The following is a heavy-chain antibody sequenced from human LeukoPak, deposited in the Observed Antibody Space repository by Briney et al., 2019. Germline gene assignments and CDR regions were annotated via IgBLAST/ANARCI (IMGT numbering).Heavy chain of an antibody. CDR2: IIPIFGTA. Sequence: SVKVSCKASGGTFSSYAISWVRQAPGQGLEWMGGIIPIFGTANYAQKFQGRVTITADESTSTAYMELSSLRSEDTAVYYCARDGRITIFGYYYYYYMDVWGKGTTVTVSS. D-gene: IGHD3-3*01. V-gene: IGHV1-69*13. CDR1: GGTFSSYA. J-gene: IGHJ6*03. CDR3: ARDGRITIFGYYYYYYMDV.